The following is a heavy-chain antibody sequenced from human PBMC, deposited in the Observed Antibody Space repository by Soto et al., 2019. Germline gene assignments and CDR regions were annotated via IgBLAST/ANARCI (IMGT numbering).Heavy chain of an antibody. CDR3: ARDRYPHLRLGYCSSTSCSDDAFDI. Sequence: SETLSLTCTVSGGSISSYYWSWIRQPPGKGLEWIGYIYYSGSTNYNPSLKSRVTISVDTSKNRFSLKLSSVTAADTAVYYCARDRYPHLRLGYCSSTSCSDDAFDIWGQGTMVTVSS. CDR1: GGSISSYY. CDR2: IYYSGST. D-gene: IGHD2-2*01. V-gene: IGHV4-59*01. J-gene: IGHJ3*02.